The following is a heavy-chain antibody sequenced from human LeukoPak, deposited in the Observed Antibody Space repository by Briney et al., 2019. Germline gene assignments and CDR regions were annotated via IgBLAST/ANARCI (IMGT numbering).Heavy chain of an antibody. CDR3: AREYYYDSSGGVVAFDI. V-gene: IGHV4-59*01. D-gene: IGHD3-22*01. J-gene: IGHJ3*02. CDR1: GGSISSYY. CDR2: IYYSGST. Sequence: SETLSLTCTVSGGSISSYYWSWIRQPPGKGLEWIGYIYYSGSTNYNPSLMSRGTISVDTSRNQFSLKLSSVTAADTAVYYCAREYYYDSSGGVVAFDIWGQGTMVTVSS.